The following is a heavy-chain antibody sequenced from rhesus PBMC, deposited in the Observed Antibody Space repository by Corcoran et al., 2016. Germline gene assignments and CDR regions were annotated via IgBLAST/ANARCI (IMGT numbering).Heavy chain of an antibody. D-gene: IGHD2-15*01. Sequence: QLQLQESGPGRGKPSDTLSPTCAVSGGSISSNYWSWIRQPPGKGLEGIGRISGSGGSTDYNPSLKSRVTISTDTSKNQFSLKLSSVTAADTAVYYCARDMAGRRWASYYFDYWGQGVLVTVSS. J-gene: IGHJ4*01. CDR2: ISGSGGST. CDR3: ARDMAGRRWASYYFDY. V-gene: IGHV4-173*01. CDR1: GGSISSNY.